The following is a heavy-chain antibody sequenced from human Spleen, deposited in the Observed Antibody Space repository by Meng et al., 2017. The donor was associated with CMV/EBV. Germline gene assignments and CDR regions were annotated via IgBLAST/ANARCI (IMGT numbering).Heavy chain of an antibody. CDR1: GFTFSSYS. V-gene: IGHV3-48*04. CDR2: ISSSSSTI. D-gene: IGHD2-2*01. CDR3: ARDQALGYCSSTSCYEGGMDV. J-gene: IGHJ6*02. Sequence: GESLKISCAASGFTFSSYSMNWVRQAPGKGLEWVSYISSSSSTIYYADSVKGRFTISRDNAKNSLYLQMNSLRAEDTAVYYCARDQALGYCSSTSCYEGGMDVWGQGTTVTVSS.